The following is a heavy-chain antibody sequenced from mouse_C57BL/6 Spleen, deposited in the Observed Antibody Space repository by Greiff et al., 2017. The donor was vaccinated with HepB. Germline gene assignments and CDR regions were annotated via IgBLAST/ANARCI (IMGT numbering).Heavy chain of an antibody. CDR2: IYPGSGST. CDR1: GYTFTSYW. D-gene: IGHD2-5*01. Sequence: VKLQQPGAELVKPGASVKMSCKASGYTFTSYWITWVKQRPGQGLEWIGDIYPGSGSTNYNEKFKSKATLTVDTSSSTAYMQLSSLTSEDSAVYYCARSSAYYSNYYFDYWGQGTTLTVSS. V-gene: IGHV1-55*01. CDR3: ARSSAYYSNYYFDY. J-gene: IGHJ2*01.